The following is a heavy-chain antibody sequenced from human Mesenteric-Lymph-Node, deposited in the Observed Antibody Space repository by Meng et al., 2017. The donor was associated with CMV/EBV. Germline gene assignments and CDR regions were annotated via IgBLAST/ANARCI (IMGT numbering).Heavy chain of an antibody. CDR2: ITARSDSI. V-gene: IGHV3-23*01. Sequence: AASGFTYSNFAINWVRQAPGKEMEWFSSITARSDSIYYADSVKGRFTLSRDNFKNTVNLQMNSLRAEDTGIYYCATLKSAASPFDYWGQGILVTVSS. D-gene: IGHD2-15*01. CDR3: ATLKSAASPFDY. J-gene: IGHJ4*02. CDR1: GFTYSNFA.